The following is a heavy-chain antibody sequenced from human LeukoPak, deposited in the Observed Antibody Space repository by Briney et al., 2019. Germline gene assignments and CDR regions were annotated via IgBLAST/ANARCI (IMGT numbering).Heavy chain of an antibody. CDR1: GGSFSGYY. Sequence: SETLSLTCAVYGGSFSGYYWSWIRQPPGKGLEWIGEINHSGSTNYNPSLKSRVTISVDTSKNQFSLKLSSVTAADTAVYYCARGSPYYYYYYMDVWGKGTTVTVSS. CDR2: INHSGST. J-gene: IGHJ6*03. CDR3: ARGSPYYYYYYMDV. V-gene: IGHV4-34*01.